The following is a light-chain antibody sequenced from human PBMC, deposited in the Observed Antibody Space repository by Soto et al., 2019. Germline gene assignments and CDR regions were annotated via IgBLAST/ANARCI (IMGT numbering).Light chain of an antibody. V-gene: IGLV2-14*03. Sequence: QSALTQPASVSGSPGQSITISCTGTSSDVGGYNYVSWFQHHPGKAPKLIIYDVSNRPSGVSNRFSGSKSGNTASLTISGLQAEDEADYYCSSYTSSSTLVFGTGTEVTVL. CDR3: SSYTSSSTLV. CDR2: DVS. CDR1: SSDVGGYNY. J-gene: IGLJ1*01.